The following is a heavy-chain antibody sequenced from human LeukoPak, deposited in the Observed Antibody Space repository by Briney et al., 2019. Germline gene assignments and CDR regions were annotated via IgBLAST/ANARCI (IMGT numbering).Heavy chain of an antibody. CDR2: ISGSGGST. D-gene: IGHD3-10*01. Sequence: GGSLRLSCAASGVTLSSYAMSWVRQAPGKGLEWVSAISGSGGSTYYADSVKGRFTIPRDNSKNTLYLQMNSLRAEDTAVYYCAKYPLRTRRLMDVWGQGTTVTVSS. CDR3: AKYPLRTRRLMDV. J-gene: IGHJ6*02. CDR1: GVTLSSYA. V-gene: IGHV3-23*01.